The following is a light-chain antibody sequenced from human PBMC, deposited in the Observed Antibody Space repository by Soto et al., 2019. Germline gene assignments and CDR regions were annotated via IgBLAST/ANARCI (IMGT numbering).Light chain of an antibody. CDR3: SSYTRTSTKV. Sequence: QSVLTQPPSASGSAGQSVTISCTGTSTDVGGYNYVSWYQQHPGKAPKLMIYEVSKRPSGVPDRFSGSKSGNTASLTVSGLQAEDEADYYCSSYTRTSTKVFGNGTKVTV. CDR1: STDVGGYNY. J-gene: IGLJ1*01. CDR2: EVS. V-gene: IGLV2-8*01.